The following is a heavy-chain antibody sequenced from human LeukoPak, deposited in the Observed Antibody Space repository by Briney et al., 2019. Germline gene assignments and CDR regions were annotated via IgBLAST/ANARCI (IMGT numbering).Heavy chain of an antibody. J-gene: IGHJ3*01. CDR1: GFIFSSYA. CDR3: AKGRPFDSSGFDAFDL. CDR2: PSGSGGST. V-gene: IGHV3-23*01. Sequence: GGSLRLSCAAPGFIFSSYAMSWVRQAPGKGLEWVSAPSGSGGSTYYADSVKGRFTISRDNSKNTLYLQMNSLRAEDTAVYYCAKGRPFDSSGFDAFDLWGQGTMVTVSS. D-gene: IGHD3-22*01.